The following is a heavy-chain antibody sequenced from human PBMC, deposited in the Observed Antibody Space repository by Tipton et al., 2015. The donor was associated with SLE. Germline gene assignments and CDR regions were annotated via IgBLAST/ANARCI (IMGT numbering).Heavy chain of an antibody. Sequence: TLSLTCTVSGFSISSGYYWGWMRQSPGKGLEWIGSIYRSGSTYYAPSLRSRVTISLDTSMNQFSLDLSSVTAADTAVYYCARGRNHAFDVWGQGTMVTVSS. CDR2: IYRSGST. V-gene: IGHV4-38-2*02. CDR1: GFSISSGYY. J-gene: IGHJ3*01. CDR3: ARGRNHAFDV.